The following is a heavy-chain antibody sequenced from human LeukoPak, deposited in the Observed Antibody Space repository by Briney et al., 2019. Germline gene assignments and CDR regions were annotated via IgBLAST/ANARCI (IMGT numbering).Heavy chain of an antibody. J-gene: IGHJ4*02. D-gene: IGHD3-22*01. CDR2: IRYDGSNK. CDR3: AKDLGYYDSSGYGY. CDR1: GFTFSSYG. V-gene: IGHV3-30*02. Sequence: GGSLRLSCAASGFTFSSYGMHWVRQAPGKGLEWVAFIRYDGSNKYYADSVKGRFTISGDNSKNTLYLQMNSLRAEDTAVYYCAKDLGYYDSSGYGYWGQGTLVTVSS.